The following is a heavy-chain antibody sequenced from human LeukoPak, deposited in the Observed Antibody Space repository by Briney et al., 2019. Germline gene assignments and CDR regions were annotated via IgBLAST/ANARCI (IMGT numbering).Heavy chain of an antibody. CDR2: ISYDGSNK. V-gene: IGHV3-30*18. CDR1: GFTFSSYG. Sequence: PGGSLRLSCAASGFTFSSYGMHWVRQAPGKGLEWVAVISYDGSNKYYADSVKGRFTISRDNSKNTLYLQMNSLRAEDTAVYYCAKAGEGSGNVIDYWGQGTLVTVSS. CDR3: AKAGEGSGNVIDY. D-gene: IGHD3-10*01. J-gene: IGHJ4*02.